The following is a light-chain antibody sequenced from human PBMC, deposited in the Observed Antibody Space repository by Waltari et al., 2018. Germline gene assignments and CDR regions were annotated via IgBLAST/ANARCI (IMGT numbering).Light chain of an antibody. Sequence: DIVLTQSPDTLSLSPGERAVLSCGASQIITNNYVAWYQQRFGQAPKVLIHGASSRATGIPDRFSGSGSGTDFTLTIDRLGPEDFAVYYCQQYGSSPRTFGQGTRVEIK. CDR3: QQYGSSPRT. V-gene: IGKV3-20*01. CDR1: QIITNNY. J-gene: IGKJ1*01. CDR2: GAS.